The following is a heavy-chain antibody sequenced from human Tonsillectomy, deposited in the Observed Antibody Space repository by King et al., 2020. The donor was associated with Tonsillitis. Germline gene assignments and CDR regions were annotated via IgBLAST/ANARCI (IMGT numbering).Heavy chain of an antibody. V-gene: IGHV3-30*04. J-gene: IGHJ6*02. Sequence: VQLVESGGGVVQPGRSLRLSCAASGFTFSSCSMHWVRQAPGKGLEWVAVISYDGSDKYYADPVKGRFTISRDNSQNTLYLQMNSLRAEDTAVYYCAREDFGGQYYYDRSGYYRGGYGMDVWGQGTTVTVSS. D-gene: IGHD3-22*01. CDR2: ISYDGSDK. CDR3: AREDFGGQYYYDRSGYYRGGYGMDV. CDR1: GFTFSSCS.